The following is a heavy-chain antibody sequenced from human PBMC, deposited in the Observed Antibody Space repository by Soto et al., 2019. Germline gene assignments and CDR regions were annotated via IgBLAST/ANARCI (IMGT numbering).Heavy chain of an antibody. Sequence: GGSLRLSCAASGFTFSSYAMSWVRQAPGKGLEWVSAISGSGGSTYYADSVKGRFTISRDNSKNTLYLQMNSLRAEDTAVYYCAKAQSMIVVVITDWFDPWGQGTLVTVSS. CDR2: ISGSGGST. V-gene: IGHV3-23*01. CDR3: AKAQSMIVVVITDWFDP. J-gene: IGHJ5*02. D-gene: IGHD3-22*01. CDR1: GFTFSSYA.